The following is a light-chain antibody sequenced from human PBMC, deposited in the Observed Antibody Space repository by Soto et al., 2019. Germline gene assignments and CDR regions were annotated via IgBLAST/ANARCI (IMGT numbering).Light chain of an antibody. V-gene: IGKV3-20*01. CDR1: QSVSRNY. CDR3: QQYGDSPYS. J-gene: IGKJ2*01. Sequence: DIVLTQSPGTLSLSPGERVTLSCKASQSVSRNYLGWCQQKPGQPPRLLIYGASNRAAGIPDRFSGSGSGTDFTLTISRLEPEDFAVYYCQQYGDSPYSFGHGTKLEIK. CDR2: GAS.